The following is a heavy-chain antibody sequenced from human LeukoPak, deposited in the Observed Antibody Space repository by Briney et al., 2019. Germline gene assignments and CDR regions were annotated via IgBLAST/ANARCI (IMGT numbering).Heavy chain of an antibody. Sequence: ASVKVSCKASGYTFTSYGISWVRQAPGQGLEWMGWISAYNGNTNYAQKLQGRVTMTTGTSTSTAYMELRSLRSDDTAVYYCAREAHYYDSSGYYYYFDYWGQGTLVTVSS. CDR3: AREAHYYDSSGYYYYFDY. J-gene: IGHJ4*02. D-gene: IGHD3-22*01. CDR2: ISAYNGNT. CDR1: GYTFTSYG. V-gene: IGHV1-18*01.